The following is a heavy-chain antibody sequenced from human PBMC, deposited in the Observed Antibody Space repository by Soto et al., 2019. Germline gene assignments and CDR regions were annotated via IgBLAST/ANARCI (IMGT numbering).Heavy chain of an antibody. Sequence: SETLSLTCAVSGSSILSYSWSWIRQPPGKGLEWIGYIYYSGSTNYNPSLKSRVTISVDTSKNQFSLKLSSVTAADTAVYYCARGYDSRAAAPLDYWGQGILVTVS. CDR2: IYYSGST. V-gene: IGHV4-59*12. CDR1: GSSILSYS. D-gene: IGHD3-22*01. CDR3: ARGYDSRAAAPLDY. J-gene: IGHJ4*02.